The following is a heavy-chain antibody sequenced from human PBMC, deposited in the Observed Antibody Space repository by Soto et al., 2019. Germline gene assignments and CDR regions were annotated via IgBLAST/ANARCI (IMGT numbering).Heavy chain of an antibody. CDR2: IGTAGDT. D-gene: IGHD1-26*01. CDR3: ARAPYTYSGNYRRHYGMDV. J-gene: IGHJ6*02. CDR1: GFTFSSYD. Sequence: EVQLVESGGGLVQPGGSLRLGCAASGFTFSSYDMHWVRQATGKGLEWVSLIGTAGDTYYPGSVKGRFTISRENAKNSLFLQMNSLRAGDTAVYYCARAPYTYSGNYRRHYGMDVWGQGTTVTVSS. V-gene: IGHV3-13*01.